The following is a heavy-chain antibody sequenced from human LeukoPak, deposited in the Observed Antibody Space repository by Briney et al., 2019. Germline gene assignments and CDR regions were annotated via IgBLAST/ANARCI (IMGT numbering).Heavy chain of an antibody. V-gene: IGHV3-23*01. CDR1: GFTFSSYA. J-gene: IGHJ4*02. D-gene: IGHD3-10*01. CDR2: ISGSDGTT. CDR3: AKYYYGSGSFSFDH. Sequence: PGGSLRLSSAASGFTFSSYAMSWVRQAPGQGLEWVSSISGSDGTTYYADSVKGRFTISRDNSKNTLSLQMNSLRAEDTAIYYCAKYYYGSGSFSFDHWGQGTLVTVSS.